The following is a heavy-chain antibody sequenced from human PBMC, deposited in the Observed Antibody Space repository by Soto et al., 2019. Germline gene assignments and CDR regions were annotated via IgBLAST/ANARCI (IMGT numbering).Heavy chain of an antibody. D-gene: IGHD3-3*01. Sequence: KQSQTLSLTCAISGDSVSSNSAAWNWIRQSPSRGLEWLGRTYYRSKWYNDYAVSVKSRITINPDTSKNQFSLQLNSVTPEDTAVYYCARDRADVRAIFGVVITHRCWFDPWGQGTLVTVSS. CDR2: TYYRSKWYN. CDR1: GDSVSSNSAA. CDR3: ARDRADVRAIFGVVITHRCWFDP. J-gene: IGHJ5*02. V-gene: IGHV6-1*01.